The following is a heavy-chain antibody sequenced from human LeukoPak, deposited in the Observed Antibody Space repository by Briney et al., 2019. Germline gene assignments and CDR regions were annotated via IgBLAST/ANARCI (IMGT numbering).Heavy chain of an antibody. CDR3: AKDQGSSSRSALFDY. CDR2: ISGSGGST. Sequence: PGGSLRLSCAASGFTFSSYAMSWVRQAPGKGLEWVSAISGSGGSTYYADSVKGRFTISRDNSKNTLYLQMNSLRAEDTAVYYCAKDQGSSSRSALFDYWGQGTLVTVSS. D-gene: IGHD6-6*01. J-gene: IGHJ4*02. CDR1: GFTFSSYA. V-gene: IGHV3-23*01.